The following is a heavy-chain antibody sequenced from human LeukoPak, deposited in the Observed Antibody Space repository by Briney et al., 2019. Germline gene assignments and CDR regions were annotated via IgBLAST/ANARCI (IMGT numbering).Heavy chain of an antibody. CDR3: AKDYRRGITGTTNYFDY. D-gene: IGHD1-20*01. V-gene: IGHV3-23*01. CDR2: IDSSATST. Sequence: GGSLRLSCAASSFTPSSHGMAWVRQAPGQGLEWISTIDSSATSTYYADSVKGRFTISRDNSMNTFFLQMNSLRAEDTAVYYCAKDYRRGITGTTNYFDYWGQGTLVTVSS. J-gene: IGHJ4*02. CDR1: SFTPSSHG.